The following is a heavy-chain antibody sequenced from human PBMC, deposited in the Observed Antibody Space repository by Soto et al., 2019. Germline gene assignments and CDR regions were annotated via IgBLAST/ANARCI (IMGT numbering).Heavy chain of an antibody. V-gene: IGHV4-34*01. CDR1: GGSFSCYY. CDR3: ARGAVAGDYFDY. D-gene: IGHD6-19*01. J-gene: IGHJ4*02. Sequence: SETLSLTCAVYGGSFSCYYWSWIRQPPGKGLEWIGEISHSGSTNYNPSLKSRATISVDTSKNQFSLKLSSVTAADTAVYYCARGAVAGDYFDYWGQGTLVTVSS. CDR2: ISHSGST.